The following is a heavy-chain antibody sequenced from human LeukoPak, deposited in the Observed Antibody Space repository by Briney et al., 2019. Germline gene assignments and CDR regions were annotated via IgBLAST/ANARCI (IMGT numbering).Heavy chain of an antibody. D-gene: IGHD1-14*01. Sequence: SVKVSCKASGYTFTSYGISWVRQAPGQGLEWMGGIIPIFGTANYAQKFQGRVTITADESTSTAYMELSSLRSEDTAVYYCARGTPGATGYYMDVWGKGTTVTISS. V-gene: IGHV1-69*13. CDR3: ARGTPGATGYYMDV. CDR2: IIPIFGTA. CDR1: GYTFTSYG. J-gene: IGHJ6*03.